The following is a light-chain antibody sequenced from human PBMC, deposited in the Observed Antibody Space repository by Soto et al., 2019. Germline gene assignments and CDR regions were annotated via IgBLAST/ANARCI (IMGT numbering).Light chain of an antibody. J-gene: IGKJ4*01. CDR1: QSVSSSY. V-gene: IGKV3-20*01. CDR2: GAS. CDR3: QQYGISPVP. Sequence: WSRYQGKMSLSPGERATLSCRASQSVSSSYLAWYQQKPGQAPRLLIYGASSRATGIPDRFSGSGSGTDFTLTISRLEPEDFAVYYCQQYGISPVPFGG.